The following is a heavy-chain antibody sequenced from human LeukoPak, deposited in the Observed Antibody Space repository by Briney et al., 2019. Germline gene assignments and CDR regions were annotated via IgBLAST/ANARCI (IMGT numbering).Heavy chain of an antibody. J-gene: IGHJ3*02. CDR2: ISSSGSTI. D-gene: IGHD6-13*01. CDR3: ARDFSTTGYSSSSGAFDI. CDR1: GFTFSDYY. Sequence: GGSLRLSCAASGFTFSDYYMSWIRQAPGKGLEWVSYISSSGSTIYYADSVKGRFTISRDNAKNSLYLQMNSLRAEDTAVYYCARDFSTTGYSSSSGAFDIWGQGTMVTVSS. V-gene: IGHV3-11*04.